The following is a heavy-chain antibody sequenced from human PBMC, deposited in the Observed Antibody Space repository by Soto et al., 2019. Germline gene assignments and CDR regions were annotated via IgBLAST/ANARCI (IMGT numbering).Heavy chain of an antibody. Sequence: PSETLSLTCTVSGGSISSYYWSWIRQPPGKGLEWIGYIYYSGSTNYNPSLKSRVTISVDTSKNQFSLKLSSVTAADTAVYYCARTAYCGGDRYPAFDYWGQGTLVTVSS. J-gene: IGHJ4*02. V-gene: IGHV4-59*01. CDR2: IYYSGST. CDR3: ARTAYCGGDRYPAFDY. CDR1: GGSISSYY. D-gene: IGHD2-21*01.